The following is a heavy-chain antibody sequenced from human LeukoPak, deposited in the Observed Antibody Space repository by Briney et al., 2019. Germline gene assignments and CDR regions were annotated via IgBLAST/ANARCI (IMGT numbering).Heavy chain of an antibody. D-gene: IGHD5-12*01. Sequence: GGSLRLSCAASGFNFNSYWMSWVRQAPGKGLECVANIKQDGSEIYFVDSVKGRFTISRDNAKSSLYPQMNSLRGEDTAVYYCARGPLGYSGYDQGSFDYWGQGTLVTVSS. V-gene: IGHV3-7*02. CDR2: IKQDGSEI. CDR1: GFNFNSYW. CDR3: ARGPLGYSGYDQGSFDY. J-gene: IGHJ4*02.